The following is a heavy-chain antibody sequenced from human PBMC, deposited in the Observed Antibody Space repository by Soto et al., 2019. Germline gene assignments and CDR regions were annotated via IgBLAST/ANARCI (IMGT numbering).Heavy chain of an antibody. CDR2: ISGSGGST. J-gene: IGHJ5*02. V-gene: IGHV3-23*01. CDR3: ARKMTNQNYDFWSGRYPGGWFDP. Sequence: GGSLRLSCAASGFTFSSYAMSWVRQAPGKGLEWVSAISGSGGSTYYADSVKGRFTISRDNSKNTLYLQMNSLRSEDTAVYYCARKMTNQNYDFWSGRYPGGWFDPWGQGTLVTVSS. CDR1: GFTFSSYA. D-gene: IGHD3-3*01.